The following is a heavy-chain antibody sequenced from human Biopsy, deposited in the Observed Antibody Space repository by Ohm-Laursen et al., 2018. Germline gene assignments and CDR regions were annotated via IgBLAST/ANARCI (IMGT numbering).Heavy chain of an antibody. V-gene: IGHV1-8*01. D-gene: IGHD2-2*01. CDR2: VNPVSKNT. CDR1: GYTFTSYD. Sequence: SVKVSCKVYGYTFTSYDISWMRQVSGQGLEWIGWVNPVSKNTVSVKDFRGRVTLTGDTSSSTSYMELRSLTSRDTAIYYCARAVRNQMLSTVWGQGTAVTVSS. CDR3: ARAVRNQMLSTV. J-gene: IGHJ6*02.